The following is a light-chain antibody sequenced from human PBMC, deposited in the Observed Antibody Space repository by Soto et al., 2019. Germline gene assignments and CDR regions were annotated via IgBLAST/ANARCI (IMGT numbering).Light chain of an antibody. CDR3: QQRSRWPIT. CDR2: DAS. CDR1: QSVNFY. V-gene: IGKV3-11*01. J-gene: IGKJ5*01. Sequence: EIVLTQSPATLSLSPGERATLSCRASQSVNFYLVWYQQKPGQAPRLLISDASNRATGIPARFSGSGTGTDFTLTISSLEPEDSAVYYCQQRSRWPITFGQGTRLEIK.